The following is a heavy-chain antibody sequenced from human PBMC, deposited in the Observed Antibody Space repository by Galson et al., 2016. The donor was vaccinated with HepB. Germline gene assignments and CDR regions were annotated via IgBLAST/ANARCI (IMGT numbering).Heavy chain of an antibody. CDR2: IYSSGST. CDR3: ARTIVSADRGAFAI. J-gene: IGHJ3*02. V-gene: IGHV4-4*07. CDR1: VDSISSYS. Sequence: SETLSLTCTVSVDSISSYSWSWIRQPAGKGLEWIGRIYSSGSTNYNPSLKSRVTRPVETSKNQFSLKLSSVSGSDTAVYYCARTIVSADRGAFAIWGQGTMVTVSS. D-gene: IGHD2-2*01.